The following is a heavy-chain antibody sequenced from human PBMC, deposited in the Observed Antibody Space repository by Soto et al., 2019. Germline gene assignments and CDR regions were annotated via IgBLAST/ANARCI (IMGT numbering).Heavy chain of an antibody. D-gene: IGHD3-10*01. CDR2: ISGSGQRT. J-gene: IGHJ4*02. CDR1: GFTFNNYA. Sequence: EVQLLESGGGLVQPGGSLRLSCAASGFTFNNYAMSWVRQAPGKGLEWVSVISGSGQRTSHADSVKGRFTVSRDNSKNTVDLHMKSLRAEDTAVYYCAKDSYHGSGSYITPYYFDSWGQGTLITVSS. CDR3: AKDSYHGSGSYITPYYFDS. V-gene: IGHV3-23*01.